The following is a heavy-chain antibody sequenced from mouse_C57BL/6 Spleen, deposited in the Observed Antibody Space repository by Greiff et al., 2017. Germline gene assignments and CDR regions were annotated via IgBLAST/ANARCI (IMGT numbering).Heavy chain of an antibody. CDR2: ISSGGDYI. CDR1: GFTFSSYA. J-gene: IGHJ4*01. V-gene: IGHV5-9-1*02. CDR3: TRETLSRDYAMDD. Sequence: EVHLVESGEGLVKPGGSLKLSCAASGFTFSSYAMSWVRQTPEKRLEWVAYISSGGDYIYYADPVKGRFTISRDNARNTLYLQMSSLKSEDTAMYYCTRETLSRDYAMDDWGQGTSVTVSS. D-gene: IGHD6-5*01.